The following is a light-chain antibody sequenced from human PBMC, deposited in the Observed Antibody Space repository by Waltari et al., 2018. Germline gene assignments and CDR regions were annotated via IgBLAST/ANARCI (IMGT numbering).Light chain of an antibody. Sequence: DIQMTQSPSSLSASVGDRVTISCRASQNIDNYLNWYQQKPGKAPKLLISAAYSLQSGVPLRFSGSGSVTDFTLTINSLQPEDFATYYCQQSHSTPLTFGGAKKVEIK. CDR2: AAY. J-gene: IGKJ4*01. V-gene: IGKV1-39*01. CDR3: QQSHSTPLT. CDR1: QNIDNY.